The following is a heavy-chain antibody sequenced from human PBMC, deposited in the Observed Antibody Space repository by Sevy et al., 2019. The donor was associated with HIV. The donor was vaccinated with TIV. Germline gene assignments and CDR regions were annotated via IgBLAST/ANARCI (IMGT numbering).Heavy chain of an antibody. CDR1: GGTFSNYG. D-gene: IGHD1-20*01. CDR3: ARDRGVITPQYFDS. V-gene: IGHV1-69*10. Sequence: ASVKVSCKTSGGTFSNYGVSWVRQAPGQGLEWVGGISPMIDIANYAEKFQGRVTITADTSTSTAYMELSSLRSEDTAIYYCARDRGVITPQYFDSWGQGTLVTVSS. CDR2: ISPMIDIA. J-gene: IGHJ4*02.